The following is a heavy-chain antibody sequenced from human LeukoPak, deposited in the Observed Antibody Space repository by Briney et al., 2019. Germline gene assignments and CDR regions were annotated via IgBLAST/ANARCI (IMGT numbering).Heavy chain of an antibody. V-gene: IGHV1-2*02. Sequence: ASVKVSCKASGYIFTGYYMHWVRQAPGQGLEWMGWINPNSGGTNYAQKFQGRVTMTRDTSISTAYMELSRLRSDDTAVYYCARDQGVVDIAYYNPDAFDVWGQGTLVTVSS. CDR1: GYIFTGYY. J-gene: IGHJ3*01. D-gene: IGHD3-10*01. CDR3: ARDQGVVDIAYYNPDAFDV. CDR2: INPNSGGT.